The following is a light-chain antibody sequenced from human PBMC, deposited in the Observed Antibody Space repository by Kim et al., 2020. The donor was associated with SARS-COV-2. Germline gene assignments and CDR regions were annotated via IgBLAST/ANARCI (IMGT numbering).Light chain of an antibody. J-gene: IGKJ5*01. CDR1: QSVNAGY. CDR2: GAS. Sequence: PPGERATLARRASQSVNAGYLNWYQQKPGQAPRLLIYGASSRATGIPDRFSGTGSGTDFTLTISRLESEDFAVYYCQQYVASPITFGQGTRLEIK. CDR3: QQYVASPIT. V-gene: IGKV3-20*01.